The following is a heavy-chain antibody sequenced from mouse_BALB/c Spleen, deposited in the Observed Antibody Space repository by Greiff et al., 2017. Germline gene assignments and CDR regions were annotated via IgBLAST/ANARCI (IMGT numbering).Heavy chain of an antibody. J-gene: IGHJ3*01. V-gene: IGHV3-1*02. CDR2: IHYNGST. D-gene: IGHD2-2*01. CDR1: GYSITSGYS. CDR3: ARGGYDSAGFAY. Sequence: EVQLQQSGPDLVKPSQSLSLTCTVTGYSITSGYSWHWIRQFPGNKLEWMGYIHYNGSTNYNPSLKSRISITRDTSKSQFFLQLNSVTTEDTAAYYCARGGYDSAGFAYWGQGTLVTVSA.